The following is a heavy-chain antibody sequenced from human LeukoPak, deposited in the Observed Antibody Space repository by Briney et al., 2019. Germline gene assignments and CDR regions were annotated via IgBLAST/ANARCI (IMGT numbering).Heavy chain of an antibody. D-gene: IGHD5-24*01. V-gene: IGHV4-34*01. CDR3: ARDRKMATIKAAFDY. J-gene: IGHJ4*02. Sequence: PSETLSLTCAVYGGSFSGYYWSWIRQPPGKGLEWIGEINHSGSTNYNPSLKSRVTISVDTSKNQFSLKLSSVTAADTAVYYCARDRKMATIKAAFDYWGQGTLVTVSS. CDR2: INHSGST. CDR1: GGSFSGYY.